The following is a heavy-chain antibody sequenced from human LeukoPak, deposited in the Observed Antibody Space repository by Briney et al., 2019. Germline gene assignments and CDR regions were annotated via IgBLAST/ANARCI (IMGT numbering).Heavy chain of an antibody. CDR2: IYRSGST. J-gene: IGHJ4*02. CDR1: GGSISNHY. V-gene: IGHV4-59*11. D-gene: IGHD3-22*01. Sequence: PAETLSLTCTVSGGSISNHYWNWIRQPPGKGLQWIGYIYRSGSTDYNPSLKSRVSISVDMSKNQFSLKLTSVTAADTAVYYCARDGEADYSDTAGLLFDYWGQGALVTVS. CDR3: ARDGEADYSDTAGLLFDY.